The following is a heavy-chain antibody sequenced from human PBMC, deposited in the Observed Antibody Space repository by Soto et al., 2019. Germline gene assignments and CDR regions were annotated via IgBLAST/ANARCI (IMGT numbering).Heavy chain of an antibody. CDR1: GGTFSSYA. V-gene: IGHV1-69*12. Sequence: QVQLVQSGAEVKKPGSSVKVSCKASGGTFSSYAISWVRQAPGQGLEWMGGIIPIFGTANYAQKFQGRVTITADESTSTAYMELSSLRCEDTAVYYCAGGGYYDSSGYYYVDWYFDLWGRGTLVTVSS. D-gene: IGHD3-22*01. CDR3: AGGGYYDSSGYYYVDWYFDL. J-gene: IGHJ2*01. CDR2: IIPIFGTA.